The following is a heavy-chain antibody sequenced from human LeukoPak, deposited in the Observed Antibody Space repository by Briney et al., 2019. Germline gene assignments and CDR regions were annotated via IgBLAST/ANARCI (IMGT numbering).Heavy chain of an antibody. CDR2: ISGSGGST. V-gene: IGHV3-23*01. Sequence: GALRLSCAASGFTFSSYGMSWVRQAPGKGLEWVSAISGSGGSTYYADSVKGRFTISRDNSENTLYLQMNSLRAEDTAVYYCAKHQNRWDYYFDYWGQGTLVTVSS. J-gene: IGHJ4*02. CDR1: GFTFSSYG. CDR3: AKHQNRWDYYFDY. D-gene: IGHD1-14*01.